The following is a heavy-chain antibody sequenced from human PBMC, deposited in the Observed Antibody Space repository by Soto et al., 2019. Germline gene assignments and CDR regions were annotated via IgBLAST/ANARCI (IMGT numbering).Heavy chain of an antibody. CDR1: GFSLSTSGVG. CDR3: PHSDQYSSSTYYYYGMDV. J-gene: IGHJ6*02. V-gene: IGHV2-5*02. CDR2: IYWDDDK. D-gene: IGHD6-6*01. Sequence: PTLVNPTQTLTLTCTFSGFSLSTSGVGVGWIRQPPGKALQWLALIYWDDDKRYSPSLKSRLTITKDTSKNQVVLTMTNMDPVDTATYYCPHSDQYSSSTYYYYGMDVWGQGTTVTVS.